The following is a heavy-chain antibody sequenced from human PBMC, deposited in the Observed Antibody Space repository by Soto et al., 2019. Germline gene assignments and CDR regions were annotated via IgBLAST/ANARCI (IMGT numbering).Heavy chain of an antibody. CDR1: GFSLSSSGVG. J-gene: IGHJ4*02. Sequence: QITLKESGPTLVKPTQTLTLTCTFSGFSLSSSGVGVGWIRQPPGKALEWLVLIYWDDEKRHSPSLKRRLTIANDPPKNPVVLTITNMDPVDTGTYYCAHRQSGPGWNEGVFDYWGPGTLVTLSS. V-gene: IGHV2-5*02. CDR3: AHRQSGPGWNEGVFDY. D-gene: IGHD1-1*01. CDR2: IYWDDEK.